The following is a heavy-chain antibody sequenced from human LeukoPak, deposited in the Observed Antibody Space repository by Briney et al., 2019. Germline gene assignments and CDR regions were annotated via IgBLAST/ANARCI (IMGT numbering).Heavy chain of an antibody. CDR2: ISYDGSNK. V-gene: IGHV3-30-3*01. CDR3: AKALAFSNYYFDY. D-gene: IGHD4-11*01. CDR1: GFTFNDYA. Sequence: GGSLRLSCAPSGFTFNDYAMHWVRQAPGKGPEWVAVISYDGSNKYYADSVKGRFTVSRDNSKNTMYLQMDSLRAEDTAVFYCAKALAFSNYYFDYWDQGTLVTVSS. J-gene: IGHJ4*02.